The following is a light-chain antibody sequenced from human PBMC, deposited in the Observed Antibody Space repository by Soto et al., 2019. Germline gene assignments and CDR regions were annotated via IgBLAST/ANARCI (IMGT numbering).Light chain of an antibody. CDR2: GAS. CDR3: QQYKSWPPLT. CDR1: QSISDN. Sequence: DIVMTQSPAILSVSLGERATLSCLVSQSISDNLAWYQQRSGQAPRLLIYGASTRATGVPARFSGSGSGTEFTLTISSLQSDDFAIYYCQQYKSWPPLTFGGGTKVE. V-gene: IGKV3-15*01. J-gene: IGKJ4*01.